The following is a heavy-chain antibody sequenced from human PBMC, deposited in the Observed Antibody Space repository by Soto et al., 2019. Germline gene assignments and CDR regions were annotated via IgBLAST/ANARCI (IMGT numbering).Heavy chain of an antibody. CDR1: GVTFNTFA. Sequence: QVQLVQSGAEVKKPGSSVKVSCKTSGVTFNTFAISWVRQAPGQGLEYMGGIIPVLGPANYAQRFQGRVTNPADKSTSTAYLELTNLTSEDTAVYYLARAAKRYFDYWGQGTLVTVSS. CDR2: IIPVLGPA. J-gene: IGHJ4*02. CDR3: ARAAKRYFDY. V-gene: IGHV1-69*06.